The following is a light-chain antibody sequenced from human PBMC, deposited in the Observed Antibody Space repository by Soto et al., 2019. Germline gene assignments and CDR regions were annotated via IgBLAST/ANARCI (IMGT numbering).Light chain of an antibody. CDR1: QSVSSSY. V-gene: IGKV3-20*01. CDR3: QQYGRSSWT. Sequence: ENVLTQSPGTLSLSPGERATLSCRASQSVSSSYLAWYQQKSGQAPRLLIYGASNRATCIPDRFSGSGSGTDFTLTISRLEPEDFAVYYCQQYGRSSWTFGQGTKVDIK. CDR2: GAS. J-gene: IGKJ1*01.